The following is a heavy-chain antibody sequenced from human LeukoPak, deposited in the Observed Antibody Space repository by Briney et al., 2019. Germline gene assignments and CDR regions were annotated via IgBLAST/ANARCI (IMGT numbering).Heavy chain of an antibody. V-gene: IGHV3-72*01. J-gene: IGHJ4*02. Sequence: GGTLRLSCAASGFTFSDHYMDWVRQAPGKGLEWVGRTGNKANSYTTEYAASVKGRFTISRDDSKNSLFLQMNSLKSEDTAVYYCARGNTSAWYPFDYWGQGTLVTVSS. CDR3: ARGNTSAWYPFDY. D-gene: IGHD6-19*01. CDR2: TGNKANSYTT. CDR1: GFTFSDHY.